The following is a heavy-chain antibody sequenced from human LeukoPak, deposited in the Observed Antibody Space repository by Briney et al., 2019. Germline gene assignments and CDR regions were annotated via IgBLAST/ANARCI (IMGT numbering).Heavy chain of an antibody. CDR1: GFTFSSYA. V-gene: IGHV3-30-3*01. CDR3: ARDPHNSYYDSSGYYELTN. CDR2: ISYDGSNK. J-gene: IGHJ4*02. Sequence: TGRSLRLSCAASGFTFSSYAMHWVRQAPGKGLEWVAAISYDGSNKYYADSVKGRFTISRDNSKNTLYLQMNSLRAEDTAVYYCARDPHNSYYDSSGYYELTNWGEGAMLTVAS. D-gene: IGHD3-22*01.